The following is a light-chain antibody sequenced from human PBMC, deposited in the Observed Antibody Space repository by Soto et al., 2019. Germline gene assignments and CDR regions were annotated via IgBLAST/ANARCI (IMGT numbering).Light chain of an antibody. J-gene: IGKJ2*01. Sequence: DIQMTQSPSALSASVGDRVTITCRASQSISSWLAWYQQKQGKAPKLLIYKASSLESGVPPRVSASGSGTACTLTISSLQTNDFATDYWEQYNSLYTFGHGTKLEIK. CDR2: KAS. CDR3: EQYNSLYT. V-gene: IGKV1-5*03. CDR1: QSISSW.